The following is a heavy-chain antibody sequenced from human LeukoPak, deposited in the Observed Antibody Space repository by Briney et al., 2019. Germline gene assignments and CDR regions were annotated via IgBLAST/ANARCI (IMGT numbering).Heavy chain of an antibody. J-gene: IGHJ4*02. V-gene: IGHV1-2*02. D-gene: IGHD4-17*01. CDR1: GYSFTDHY. CDR3: ARPSDYGDYIDY. CDR2: INPNSGAT. Sequence: ASVKVSFKGSGYSFTDHYMHWVRQAPGQGLEWMAKINPNSGATAYAEKFQGRVTLTRDTSISTVYMELSTLRSGDTAVYYCARPSDYGDYIDYWGQGTLVTVSS.